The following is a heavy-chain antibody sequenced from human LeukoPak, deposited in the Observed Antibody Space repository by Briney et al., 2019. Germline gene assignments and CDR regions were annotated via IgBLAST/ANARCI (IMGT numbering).Heavy chain of an antibody. V-gene: IGHV3-48*01. CDR1: GFTFSSYS. J-gene: IGHJ4*02. D-gene: IGHD4-23*01. CDR3: ARDPLTTVVTPVDY. CDR2: ISSSSSTI. Sequence: GGSLRLSCAASGFTFSSYSMNWVRQAPGKGLEWVSYISSSSSTIYYADSVKGRFTISRDNAKNSLYLQINSLRAEDTAVYYCARDPLTTVVTPVDYWGQGTLVTVSS.